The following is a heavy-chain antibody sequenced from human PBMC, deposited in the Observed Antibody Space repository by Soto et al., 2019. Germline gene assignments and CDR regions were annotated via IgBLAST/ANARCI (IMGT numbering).Heavy chain of an antibody. CDR1: GFTVSSNY. CDR3: ARDPPATRHGMDV. CDR2: IYSGGST. V-gene: IGHV3-53*02. J-gene: IGHJ6*02. Sequence: EVQLVETGGGLIQPGGSLRLSCAASGFTVSSNYMSWVRQAPGKGLEWVSVIYSGGSTYYADSVRGRCTISRDKSKNTLYLQMKSLRAEDTAVYYCARDPPATRHGMDVWGQWTTVTVSS.